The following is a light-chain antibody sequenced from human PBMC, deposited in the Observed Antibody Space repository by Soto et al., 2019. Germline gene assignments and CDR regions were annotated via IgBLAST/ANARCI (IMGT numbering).Light chain of an antibody. J-gene: IGKJ1*01. V-gene: IGKV3-15*01. CDR1: QSVGSD. CDR3: QQYNNGPGT. Sequence: EVVMTQSPATLSLSPGERATLSCRASQSVGSDLAWYQHKTGQAPRLLVYGASTRATGIPARFSGSGSGTEFTHTISSLRSEDLAVYYCQQYNNGPGTFDQGTKVEIK. CDR2: GAS.